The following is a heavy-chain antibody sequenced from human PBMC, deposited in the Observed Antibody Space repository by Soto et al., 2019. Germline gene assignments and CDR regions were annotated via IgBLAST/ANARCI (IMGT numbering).Heavy chain of an antibody. J-gene: IGHJ6*02. CDR3: AVGSWYYYGSGAGMDV. CDR1: GFTFSSYW. Sequence: GGSLRLSCAASGFTFSSYWMSWVRQAPGKGLEWVANIKQDGSEKYYVDSVKGRFTISRDNAKNYLYQQMNSLRAADTAVYYCAVGSWYYYGSGAGMDVWGQGTTVTVSS. V-gene: IGHV3-7*01. CDR2: IKQDGSEK. D-gene: IGHD3-10*01.